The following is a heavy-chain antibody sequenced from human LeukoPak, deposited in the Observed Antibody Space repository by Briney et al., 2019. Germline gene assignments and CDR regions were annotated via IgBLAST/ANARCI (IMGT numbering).Heavy chain of an antibody. CDR2: TYYRSKWFN. CDR1: GDSVSRNSAA. V-gene: IGHV6-1*01. D-gene: IGHD3-22*01. CDR3: ARANVYYYDFSAPRGSYYYYGLDV. Sequence: SQTLSLTCAISGDSVSRNSAAWIWIRQSPSRGLEWLGRTYYRSKWFNDYAVSVKSRITINPDTSKNQFSLQLNSVTPEDTAVYFCARANVYYYDFSAPRGSYYYYGLDVWGQGTTVTVSS. J-gene: IGHJ6*02.